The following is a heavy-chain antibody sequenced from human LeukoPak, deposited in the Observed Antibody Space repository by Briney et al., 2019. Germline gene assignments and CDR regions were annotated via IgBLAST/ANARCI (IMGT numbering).Heavy chain of an antibody. CDR2: ISSSSSTI. J-gene: IGHJ4*02. Sequence: QPRGSLRLSCQATQFTFSSYSMNCSRQAPGKGLEWVSYISSSSSTIYYAESVKGRFAISRDNAKNSLYLQMNSLRVEDTAVYYCARSRGNSGSYPLDYWGQGTLVTVSS. D-gene: IGHD1-26*01. V-gene: IGHV3-48*01. CDR1: QFTFSSYS. CDR3: ARSRGNSGSYPLDY.